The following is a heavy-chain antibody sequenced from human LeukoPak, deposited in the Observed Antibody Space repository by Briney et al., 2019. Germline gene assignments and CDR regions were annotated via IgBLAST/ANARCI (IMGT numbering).Heavy chain of an antibody. D-gene: IGHD6-13*01. Sequence: GGSLRLSCAASGFTFSSYSMNWVRQAPGKGLEWVSSISSSSSYIYYADSVKGRFTISRDNAKNSLFLQMNSLRAEDTAVYYCVRGPLIAAAGTWWGQGTLVTVSS. V-gene: IGHV3-21*04. CDR1: GFTFSSYS. CDR3: VRGPLIAAAGTW. CDR2: ISSSSSYI. J-gene: IGHJ4*02.